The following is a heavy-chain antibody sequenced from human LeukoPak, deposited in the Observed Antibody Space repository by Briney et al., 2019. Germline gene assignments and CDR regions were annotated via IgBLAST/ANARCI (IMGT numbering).Heavy chain of an antibody. CDR3: ARDYCSSTSCLVDVMDV. CDR1: GYTFTNYA. CDR2: INAGNGNT. J-gene: IGHJ6*04. V-gene: IGHV1-3*01. Sequence: ASVKVSCKASGYTFTNYAIHWVRQAPGQRLEWMGWINAGNGNTKYSQKLQGRVTITRDTSATTAYMELSSLRSEDTAVYYCARDYCSSTSCLVDVMDVGEKGTRVTVPS. D-gene: IGHD2-2*01.